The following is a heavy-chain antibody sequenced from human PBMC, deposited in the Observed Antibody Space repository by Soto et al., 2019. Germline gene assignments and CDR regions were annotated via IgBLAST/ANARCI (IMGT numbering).Heavy chain of an antibody. V-gene: IGHV1-69*13. D-gene: IGHD3-9*01. CDR2: LIPMFGTT. CDR3: ARAVVLTFTRFYDMDV. CDR1: GGTFSSYS. Sequence: ASVKVSCKASGGTFSSYSINWVRQAPGQGLEWMGRLIPMFGTTDYAQRFQGRVTFTADESTSTASMEVTNLTSEDTAVYYCARAVVLTFTRFYDMDVWGQGTTVTVSS. J-gene: IGHJ6*02.